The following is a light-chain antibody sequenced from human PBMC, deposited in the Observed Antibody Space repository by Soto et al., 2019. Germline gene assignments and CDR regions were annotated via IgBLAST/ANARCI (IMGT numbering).Light chain of an antibody. Sequence: DIQMTQSPSTLSASVGDRVTITCRASQTISSWLAWYQQKPGKAPKLLIYKASTLKSGVPSRFSCSGSGTEFTLTISSLQPEDFATYSCQQLNSYPLTFGGGTKVDI. CDR3: QQLNSYPLT. J-gene: IGKJ4*01. CDR2: KAS. V-gene: IGKV1-5*03. CDR1: QTISSW.